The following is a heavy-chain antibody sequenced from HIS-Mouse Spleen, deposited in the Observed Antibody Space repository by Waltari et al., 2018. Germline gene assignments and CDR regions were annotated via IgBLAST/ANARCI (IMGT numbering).Heavy chain of an antibody. CDR3: ARVNSSFDY. J-gene: IGHJ4*02. D-gene: IGHD6-13*01. CDR1: GGSFSGYY. Sequence: QVQLQQWGAGLLNPSETLSLTCAVYGGSFSGYYRSGIRQPPGKGLEWIGEINHSGSNNYNPSLKSRVTISVDTSKNQFSLKLSSVTAADTAVYYCARVNSSFDYWGQGTLVTVSS. V-gene: IGHV4-34*01. CDR2: INHSGSN.